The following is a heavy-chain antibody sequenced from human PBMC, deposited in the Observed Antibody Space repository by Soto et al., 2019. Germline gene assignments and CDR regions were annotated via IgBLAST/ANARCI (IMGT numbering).Heavy chain of an antibody. CDR3: ARSGLLSSGSNNWFDP. V-gene: IGHV4-30-4*01. CDR1: GGSISSGDYY. J-gene: IGHJ5*02. D-gene: IGHD6-19*01. CDR2: IYYSGST. Sequence: SETLSLTCTVSGGSISSGDYYWSWIRQPPGKGLEWIGYIYYSGSTYYNPSLKSRVTISVDTSKNQFSLKLSSVTAADTAVYYCARSGLLSSGSNNWFDPWGQGTLVTVSS.